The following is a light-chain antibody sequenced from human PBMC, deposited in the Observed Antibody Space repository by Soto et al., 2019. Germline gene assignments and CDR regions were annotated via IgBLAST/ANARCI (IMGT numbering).Light chain of an antibody. J-gene: IGKJ5*01. Sequence: AIQLTQSPSSLSASVGDRVTITCRASQGISSALAWYQQKPGKAPKLMIYDASSLESGVPSRFSGSGSGTDFTLTISSLQPEDFATYYCQQFNSYPITFGQGTRLEIK. CDR2: DAS. CDR3: QQFNSYPIT. V-gene: IGKV1-13*02. CDR1: QGISSA.